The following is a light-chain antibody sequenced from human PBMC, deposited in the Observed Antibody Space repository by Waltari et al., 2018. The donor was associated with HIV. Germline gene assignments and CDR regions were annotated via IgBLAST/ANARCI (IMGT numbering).Light chain of an antibody. CDR1: SSNIGAGYD. Sequence: QSVLTQPPSVSGAPGQRVTISCTGSSSNIGAGYDVHWYQQLPGTAPRVLIYGNSNRPSGVPDGFSGSKSGTSASLAITGLQAEDEADYYCQSYDTSLSGSGVFGGGTKLTVL. CDR3: QSYDTSLSGSGV. CDR2: GNS. V-gene: IGLV1-40*01. J-gene: IGLJ2*01.